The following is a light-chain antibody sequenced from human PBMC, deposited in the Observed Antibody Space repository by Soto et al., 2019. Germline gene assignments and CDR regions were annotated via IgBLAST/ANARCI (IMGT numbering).Light chain of an antibody. CDR1: QGISNC. V-gene: IGKV1-27*01. J-gene: IGKJ5*01. CDR2: AAS. Sequence: DIQMTQSPSSLSASVGDRVTITCRASQGISNCLAWYQQKPGKVPKVLFYAASTLQSGVPTRFGGSGSGTDFNLTITSLQPEDVATYYWQNYNSAPITFGQETRLEI. CDR3: QNYNSAPIT.